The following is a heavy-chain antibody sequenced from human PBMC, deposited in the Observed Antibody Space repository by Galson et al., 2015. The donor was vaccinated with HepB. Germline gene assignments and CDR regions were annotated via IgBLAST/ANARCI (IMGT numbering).Heavy chain of an antibody. CDR2: INPNSGGT. D-gene: IGHD5-12*01. CDR3: VGRGYSGYDLDY. J-gene: IGHJ4*02. V-gene: IGHV1-2*02. CDR1: GYTFTGYY. Sequence: SVKVSCKASGYTFTGYYMHWVRQAPGQGLEWMGWINPNSGGTNYAQKFQGRVTMTRDTSISTAYMELSRLRSDNTAVYYCVGRGYSGYDLDYWGQGTLVTVSS.